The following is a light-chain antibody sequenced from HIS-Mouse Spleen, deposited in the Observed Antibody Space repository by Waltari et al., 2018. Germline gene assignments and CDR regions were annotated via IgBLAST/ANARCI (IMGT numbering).Light chain of an antibody. V-gene: IGKV4-1*01. Sequence: DIVMTQSPDSLAVSLGERATINCKSSQSVLYSSNNKNYLAWYRKKPVQPPKLLIYWASTRESGVPDRFSGSGSGTDFTLTISSLQAEDVAVYYCQQYYSTPYTFGQGTKLEIK. CDR1: QSVLYSSNNKNY. CDR3: QQYYSTPYT. J-gene: IGKJ2*01. CDR2: WAS.